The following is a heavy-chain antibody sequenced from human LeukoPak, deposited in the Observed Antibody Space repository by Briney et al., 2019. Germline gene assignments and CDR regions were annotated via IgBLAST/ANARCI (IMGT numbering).Heavy chain of an antibody. Sequence: ASVKVSCKASGYTFTGYYIHWMRQAPGQGLEWMGWINPNTGGTNYAQKFQGRVTMTRDTSISTAYMEVNRLRSDDTALYYCARGFDWLEYYFDYWGQGTLVTVSS. V-gene: IGHV1-2*02. D-gene: IGHD3-9*01. CDR2: INPNTGGT. J-gene: IGHJ4*02. CDR3: ARGFDWLEYYFDY. CDR1: GYTFTGYY.